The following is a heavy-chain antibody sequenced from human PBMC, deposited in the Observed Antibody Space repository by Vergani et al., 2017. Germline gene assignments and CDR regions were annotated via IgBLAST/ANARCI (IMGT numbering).Heavy chain of an antibody. CDR2: ISSSSSYT. J-gene: IGHJ6*02. D-gene: IGHD3-3*01. V-gene: IGHV3-11*06. CDR3: ARDLQLFGVVKDYYYYGMDV. CDR1: GFTFSDYY. Sequence: QVQLVESGGGLVKPGGSLRLSCAASGFTFSDYYMSWIRQAPGKGLEWVSYISSSSSYTNYADSVKGRFTISTDNAKNSLYLQMNSLRAEDTAVYYCARDLQLFGVVKDYYYYGMDVWGQGTTVTVSS.